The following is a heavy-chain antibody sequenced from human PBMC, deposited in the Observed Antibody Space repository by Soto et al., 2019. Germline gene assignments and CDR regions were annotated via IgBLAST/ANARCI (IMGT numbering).Heavy chain of an antibody. D-gene: IGHD3-10*01. V-gene: IGHV4-59*01. CDR2: IFHTGNT. CDR1: GDSFSSYY. CDR3: AALDGALDY. J-gene: IGHJ4*02. Sequence: LSLTCTVSGDSFSSYYWTWIRQPPGKRLEWVAYIFHTGNTNYNPSLKSRVTISVDTSKNQFSLKLRSVTPADTAVYYCAALDGALDYWGPGTLVTVSS.